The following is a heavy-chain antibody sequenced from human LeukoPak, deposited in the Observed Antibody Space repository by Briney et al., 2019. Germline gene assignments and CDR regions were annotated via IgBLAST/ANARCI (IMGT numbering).Heavy chain of an antibody. J-gene: IGHJ3*02. CDR3: ARDGVCGGAFDI. D-gene: IGHD2-8*01. CDR1: GYMFTDYY. Sequence: ASVKVSCKASGYMFTDYYMHWVRQAPGQGLEWMGWIYPKSGGTTYAQKFQGRVTMTRDTPISTAYMELSRLRSDDTAFYYCARDGVCGGAFDIWGQGTMVTVSS. CDR2: IYPKSGGT. V-gene: IGHV1-2*02.